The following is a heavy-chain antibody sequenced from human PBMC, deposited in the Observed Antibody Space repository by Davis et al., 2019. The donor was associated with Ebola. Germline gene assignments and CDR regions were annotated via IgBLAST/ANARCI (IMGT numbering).Heavy chain of an antibody. V-gene: IGHV1-69*13. J-gene: IGHJ4*02. CDR3: ARLNKDSGTDY. CDR2: INPIFGTA. D-gene: IGHD3-10*01. Sequence: AASVKVSCKASGGTSSSNAISWVRQAPGQGLEWMGGINPIFGTANYAQKFQGRVTITADESTSTAYMELSSLRSDDTAIYYCARLNKDSGTDYWGQGTLVTVSS. CDR1: GGTSSSNA.